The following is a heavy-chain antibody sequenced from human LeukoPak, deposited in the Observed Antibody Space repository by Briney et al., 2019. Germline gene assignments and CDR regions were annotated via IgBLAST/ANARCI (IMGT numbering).Heavy chain of an antibody. D-gene: IGHD6-13*01. V-gene: IGHV4-39*01. CDR1: GGSISSSSYY. J-gene: IGHJ4*02. CDR3: ARLGQLSGATKGLIDY. Sequence: PSETLSLTCTVSGGSISSSSYYWGWIRQPPGKGLEWIGSLYYSGSTYYNPSLRSRVTMSVDTSRSQFSLKLSSLTAADTAVYYCARLGQLSGATKGLIDYWGQGTLVTVSS. CDR2: LYYSGST.